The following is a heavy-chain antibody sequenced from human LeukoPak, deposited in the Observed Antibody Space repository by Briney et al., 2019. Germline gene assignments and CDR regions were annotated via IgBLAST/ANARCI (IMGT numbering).Heavy chain of an antibody. Sequence: SETLSLTCTVSGGSISSYYWSWIRQPPGKGLEWIGYIYYSGSTNYNPSLKSRVTISVDTSKNQFSLKLSSVTAADTAEYYCARESSGWYDQYFQHWGQGTLVTVSS. V-gene: IGHV4-59*01. J-gene: IGHJ1*01. D-gene: IGHD6-19*01. CDR2: IYYSGST. CDR1: GGSISSYY. CDR3: ARESSGWYDQYFQH.